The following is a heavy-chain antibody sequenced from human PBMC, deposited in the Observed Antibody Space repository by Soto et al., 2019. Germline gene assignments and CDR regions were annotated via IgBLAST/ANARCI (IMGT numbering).Heavy chain of an antibody. CDR2: ISWNSGSI. J-gene: IGHJ4*02. Sequence: EVQLVESGGGLVQPGRSLRLSCAASGFTFDDYAMHWVRQAPGQVLEWVSGISWNSGSIGYADSVKGRFTISRDNAKNSLYLQMNSLRAEDTALYYCAKDVGCTNGVCYTFDYWGQGTMVTVSS. CDR1: GFTFDDYA. D-gene: IGHD2-8*01. CDR3: AKDVGCTNGVCYTFDY. V-gene: IGHV3-9*01.